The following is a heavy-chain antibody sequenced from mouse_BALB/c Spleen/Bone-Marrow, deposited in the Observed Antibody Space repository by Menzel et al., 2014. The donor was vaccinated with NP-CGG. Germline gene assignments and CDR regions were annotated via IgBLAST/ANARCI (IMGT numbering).Heavy chain of an antibody. CDR3: ARDGDYRYAWFAY. Sequence: EVKLMESGGRLVKPGGSLKLSCAASGFSFSDHYMYWVRQTPEKRLEWVATISDGGGHTYYSDSVKGRFTISRDNAKNNLYLQMSSLKSEDTAVYHCARDGDYRYAWFAYWGQGTPVTVSA. J-gene: IGHJ3*01. D-gene: IGHD2-14*01. CDR1: GFSFSDHY. CDR2: ISDGGGHT. V-gene: IGHV5-4*02.